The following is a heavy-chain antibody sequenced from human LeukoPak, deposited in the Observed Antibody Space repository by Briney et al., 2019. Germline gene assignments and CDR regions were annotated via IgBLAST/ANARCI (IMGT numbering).Heavy chain of an antibody. D-gene: IGHD5/OR15-5a*01. V-gene: IGHV3-23*01. CDR3: ARGVRYGMDV. CDR2: ISGSGGST. J-gene: IGHJ6*02. Sequence: GSLRLSCAASGFTFSSYAMSWVRQAPGKGLEWVSAISGSGGSTYYADSVKGRFTISRDNAKNTLYLQMNTLRAEDTAVYYCARGVRYGMDVWGQGTTVTVSS. CDR1: GFTFSSYA.